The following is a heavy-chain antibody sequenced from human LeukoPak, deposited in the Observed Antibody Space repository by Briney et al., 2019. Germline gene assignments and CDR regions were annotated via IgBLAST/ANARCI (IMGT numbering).Heavy chain of an antibody. CDR3: ARVAFQGSGWYFLDYYYMDV. D-gene: IGHD6-19*01. CDR2: IYYSGST. Sequence: SETLSLTCTVSGGSISSYYWSWIRQPPGKGLEWIGYIYYSGSTNYNPSLKSRVTISVDTSKNQFSLKLSSVTAADTAVYYCARVAFQGSGWYFLDYYYMDVWGKGTTVTVSS. V-gene: IGHV4-59*01. J-gene: IGHJ6*03. CDR1: GGSISSYY.